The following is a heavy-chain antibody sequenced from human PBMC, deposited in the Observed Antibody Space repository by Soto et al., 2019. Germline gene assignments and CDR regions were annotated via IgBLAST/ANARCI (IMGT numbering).Heavy chain of an antibody. J-gene: IGHJ3*02. V-gene: IGHV1-46*03. CDR2: INPNGGST. D-gene: IGHD6-25*01. CDR1: GYSFTSQY. Sequence: QVQLVQSGAEVKKPGASVKISCEASGYSFTSQYVHWVRQAPGQGLEWMGIINPNGGSTTYAQKFPGRVTRARGTSTSKVYEELSRLPSEAPAVFYGAGEQGLRTGGGGTEPLDIWGQGTMVTVAS. CDR3: AGEQGLRTGGGGTEPLDI.